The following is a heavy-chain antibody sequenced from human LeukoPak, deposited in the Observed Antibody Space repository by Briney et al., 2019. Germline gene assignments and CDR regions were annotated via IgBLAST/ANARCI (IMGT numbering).Heavy chain of an antibody. J-gene: IGHJ4*02. CDR3: ARLDDFGAALGY. D-gene: IGHD4-17*01. CDR1: NSPIISFY. Sequence: SETLSLTCNVSNSPIISFYRSWIRQPPGKGLEWLGYIYYGGTTKYNSSLESRVSMSIDATRDQFSLRLASVTAADTAVYYCARLDDFGAALGYWGTGTLVIVSS. CDR2: IYYGGTT. V-gene: IGHV4-59*01.